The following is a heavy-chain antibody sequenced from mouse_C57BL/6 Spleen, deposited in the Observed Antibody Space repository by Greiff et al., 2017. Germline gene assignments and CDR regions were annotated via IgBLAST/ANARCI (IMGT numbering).Heavy chain of an antibody. CDR3: ARHEEYYGSSYPSGFAY. Sequence: VKLQESGAELVKPGASVKLSCKASGYTFTEYTIHWVKQRSGQGLEWIGWFYPGSGSIKYNEKFKDKATLTADKSSSTVYMELSRLTSEDSAVYFCARHEEYYGSSYPSGFAYWGQGTLVTVSA. D-gene: IGHD1-1*01. CDR2: FYPGSGSI. CDR1: GYTFTEYT. J-gene: IGHJ3*01. V-gene: IGHV1-62-2*01.